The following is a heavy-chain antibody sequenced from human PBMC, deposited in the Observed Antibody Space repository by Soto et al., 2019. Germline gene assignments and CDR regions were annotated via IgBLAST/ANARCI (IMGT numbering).Heavy chain of an antibody. D-gene: IGHD2-2*02. V-gene: IGHV4-59*01. CDR2: IYYSGST. Sequence: SETLSLTCTVSGGSISSYYWSWIRQPPGKGLEWIGYIYYSGSTNYNPSLKSRVTISVDTSKNQFSLKLSSVTAADTAVYYCARGKWPRGLVVTAVIGGLLVQYAMGAWGPGT. CDR1: GGSISSYY. CDR3: ARGKWPRGLVVTAVIGGLLVQYAMGA. J-gene: IGHJ6*02.